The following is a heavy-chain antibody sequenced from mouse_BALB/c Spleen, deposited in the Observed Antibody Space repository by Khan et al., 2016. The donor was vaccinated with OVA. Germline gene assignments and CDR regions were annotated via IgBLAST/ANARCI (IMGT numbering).Heavy chain of an antibody. CDR3: ARDLGNSHWDVDV. J-gene: IGHJ1*01. CDR2: IWTGGST. CDR1: GFSLTSYG. D-gene: IGHD1-1*01. Sequence: VQLKESGPGLVAPSQSLSITCTVSGFSLTSYGVHWVRQPPGKGLEWLGVIWTGGSTNYNSALRSRLTINKDNSKNQVFLKMNNLQTDDTAMYCCARDLGNSHWDVDVWGAGTTVTVSS. V-gene: IGHV2-9*02.